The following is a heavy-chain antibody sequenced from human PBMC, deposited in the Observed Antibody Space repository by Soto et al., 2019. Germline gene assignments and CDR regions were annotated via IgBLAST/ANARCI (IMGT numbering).Heavy chain of an antibody. CDR3: TSFDSNGYYPQNHY. Sequence: SVKVSCKVSGGSFSSFSSNWVRQAPGQRFEWMGGIIPILGTANFTQKFQDRVTFTADESTAKAYMTLSSLTSKDTAFYSCTSFDSNGYYPQNHYWGPGTQVTVSS. D-gene: IGHD3-22*01. CDR1: GGSFSSFS. CDR2: IIPILGTA. J-gene: IGHJ4*02. V-gene: IGHV1-69*13.